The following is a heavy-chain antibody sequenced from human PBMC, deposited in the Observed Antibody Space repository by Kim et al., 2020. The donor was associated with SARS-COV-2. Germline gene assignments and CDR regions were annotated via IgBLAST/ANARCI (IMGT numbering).Heavy chain of an antibody. CDR2: ISGSGGST. CDR3: AKGRGILTGYYFDY. D-gene: IGHD3-9*01. Sequence: GGSLRLSCAASGFTLSNYAMSWVRQAPGKGLEWVSTISGSGGSTYYADSVKGRFTISRDNSENTLYLQMNSLRAEDTAVYYCAKGRGILTGYYFDYWGQGTLVTVSS. CDR1: GFTLSNYA. V-gene: IGHV3-23*01. J-gene: IGHJ4*02.